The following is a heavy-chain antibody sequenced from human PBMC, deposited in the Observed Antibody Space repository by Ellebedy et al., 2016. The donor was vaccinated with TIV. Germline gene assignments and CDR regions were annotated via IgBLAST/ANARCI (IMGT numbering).Heavy chain of an antibody. CDR3: ARRYSSSSGSFDY. CDR2: IWYDGSNK. J-gene: IGHJ4*02. Sequence: GESLKISXAASGFTFSSYVMHWVRQAPGKGLEWVAVIWYDGSNKYYADSVKGRFTISRDNSKNTLYLQMNSLRAEDTAVYYCARRYSSSSGSFDYWGQGTLVTVSS. V-gene: IGHV3-33*01. D-gene: IGHD6-6*01. CDR1: GFTFSSYV.